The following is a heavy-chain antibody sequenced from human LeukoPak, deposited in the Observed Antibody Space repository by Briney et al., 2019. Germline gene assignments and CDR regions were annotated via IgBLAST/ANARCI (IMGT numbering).Heavy chain of an antibody. CDR2: INHSGST. V-gene: IGHV4-34*01. CDR1: GFTFSSYS. J-gene: IGHJ4*02. CDR3: ARGLRYFDWPPGY. Sequence: PGGSLRLSCAASGFTFSSYSMNWIRQPPGKGLEWIGEINHSGSTNYNPSLKSRVTISVETSKNQFSLKLSSVTAADTAVYYCARGLRYFDWPPGYWGQGTLVTVSS. D-gene: IGHD3-9*01.